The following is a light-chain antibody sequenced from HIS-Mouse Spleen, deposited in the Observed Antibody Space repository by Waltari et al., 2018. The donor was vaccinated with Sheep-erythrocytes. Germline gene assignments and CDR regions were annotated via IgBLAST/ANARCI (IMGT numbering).Light chain of an antibody. CDR3: CSYAGSYNHV. CDR1: SSDVGGYNY. J-gene: IGLJ1*01. Sequence: QSALTQPRSVSGSPGQSVTISCTGTSSDVGGYNYVSWYQQHPGKAPKLMIYDVSKRPSGVPDRFSGSKSGNKASLTISGLQAEDEAEYYCCSYAGSYNHVFATGTKVTVL. V-gene: IGLV2-11*01. CDR2: DVS.